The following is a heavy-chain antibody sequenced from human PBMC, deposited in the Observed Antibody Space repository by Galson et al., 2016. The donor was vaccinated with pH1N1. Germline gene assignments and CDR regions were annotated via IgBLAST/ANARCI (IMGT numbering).Heavy chain of an antibody. Sequence: SVKVSCKASGSTLSRYYMHWLRQAPGQGLEWMGIIDPSSGSTTYAQKFQGRVTMTHDTATNTVYMELSSLRSDDTAVYYCARRYYFDYWGQGTLVAVSS. J-gene: IGHJ4*02. CDR2: IDPSSGST. CDR1: GSTLSRYY. CDR3: ARRYYFDY. V-gene: IGHV1-46*03.